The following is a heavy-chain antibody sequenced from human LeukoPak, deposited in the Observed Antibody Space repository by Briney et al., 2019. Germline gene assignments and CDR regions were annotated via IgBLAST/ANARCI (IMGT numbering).Heavy chain of an antibody. D-gene: IGHD6-13*01. V-gene: IGHV1-8*01. Sequence: ASVKVSCKASGYTFTSYDINWVRQATGQGLEWMGWMNPNSGNTGYAQNFQGRVTMTRNTSISTAYMELSSLRSEDTAVYYCARGTFQQSPPDVWGKGTTVTVSS. J-gene: IGHJ6*04. CDR1: GYTFTSYD. CDR2: MNPNSGNT. CDR3: ARGTFQQSPPDV.